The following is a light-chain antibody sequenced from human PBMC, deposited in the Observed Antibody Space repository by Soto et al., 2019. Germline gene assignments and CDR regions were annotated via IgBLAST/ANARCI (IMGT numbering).Light chain of an antibody. CDR3: SSYTTSSTLYV. CDR2: EVT. CDR1: SSDVGGYNY. V-gene: IGLV2-14*01. Sequence: QSALTQPASVSGSPGQSITISCTGTSSDVGGYNYVSWYQQHPGKAPKLMIYEVTNRPSGVSNRFSGSKSGNTASLTISGLQTEDEAIYYCSSYTTSSTLYVFATGTKLTVL. J-gene: IGLJ1*01.